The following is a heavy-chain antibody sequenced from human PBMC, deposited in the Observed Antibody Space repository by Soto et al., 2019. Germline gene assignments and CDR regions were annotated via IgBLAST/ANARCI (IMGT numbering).Heavy chain of an antibody. CDR2: ISGSGGST. CDR1: GFTFSSYA. J-gene: IGHJ4*02. CDR3: AKDPKWLRLQSGYFDY. Sequence: EVQLLESGGGLVQPGGSLRLSCAASGFTFSSYAMSWVRQAPGKGLEWVSAISGSGGSTYYADSVKGRFTISRDNSKNTLYLQMNSLRAEDTAVYYCAKDPKWLRLQSGYFDYWGQGTLVTVSS. D-gene: IGHD5-12*01. V-gene: IGHV3-23*01.